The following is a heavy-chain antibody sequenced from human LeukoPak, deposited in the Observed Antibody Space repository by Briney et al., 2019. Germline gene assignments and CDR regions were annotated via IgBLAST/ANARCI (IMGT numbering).Heavy chain of an antibody. CDR3: TRGRWSGFDI. D-gene: IGHD4-23*01. CDR1: GDIVSTNSVA. CDR2: TYYRSKWCH. Sequence: SQTPSLTRAMSGDIVSTNSVAWNWIRQSPSRGLEWLGRTYYRSKWCHEYAVSVQSRIHVTPDTSKNQFSLQLNSVTPEDTAVYYRTRGRWSGFDIWGQGTMVTVSS. V-gene: IGHV6-1*01. J-gene: IGHJ3*02.